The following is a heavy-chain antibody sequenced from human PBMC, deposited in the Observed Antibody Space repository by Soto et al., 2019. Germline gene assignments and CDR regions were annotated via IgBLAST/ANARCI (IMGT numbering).Heavy chain of an antibody. V-gene: IGHV5-10-1*01. J-gene: IGHJ6*02. CDR3: ASTRSSHRYYYYRMDV. CDR2: IDPSDSYT. D-gene: IGHD6-6*01. Sequence: GESLKISCNGSGYSLTSYWISWVRQMPGKGLEWMGRIDPSDSYTNYSPSFQGHVTISADKSISTAYLQWSSLKASDTAMYYCASTRSSHRYYYYRMDVWGQGTKVTVYS. CDR1: GYSLTSYW.